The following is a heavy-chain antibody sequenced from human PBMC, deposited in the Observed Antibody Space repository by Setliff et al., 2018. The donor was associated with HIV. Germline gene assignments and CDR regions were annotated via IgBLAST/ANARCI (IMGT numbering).Heavy chain of an antibody. CDR3: ARDYSGTYYGDIDF. V-gene: IGHV1-3*01. D-gene: IGHD1-26*01. Sequence: ASVKVSCKASGYTLTSYGIHWVRQAPGQRLEWMAWINPGNGDRKYSQKLQGRVAITGDTSAKTVYMEVSRLRSEDTALYFCARDYSGTYYGDIDFWGQGTLVTVSS. CDR2: INPGNGDR. CDR1: GYTLTSYG. J-gene: IGHJ4*02.